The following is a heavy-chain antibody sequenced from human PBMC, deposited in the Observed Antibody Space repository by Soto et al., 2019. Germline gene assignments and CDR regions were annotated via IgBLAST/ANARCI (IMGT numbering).Heavy chain of an antibody. Sequence: PGGSLRLSGVASGINFNSHSINWVRQAPGKGLEWVSSISRGSDYIYYRDSVKGRFTISRDNAKNSLYLQMNSLSVEDTAVYYCARDMYAYGFFDFWGQGTLVTVSS. J-gene: IGHJ4*02. D-gene: IGHD3-10*01. CDR1: GINFNSHS. V-gene: IGHV3-21*01. CDR3: ARDMYAYGFFDF. CDR2: ISRGSDYI.